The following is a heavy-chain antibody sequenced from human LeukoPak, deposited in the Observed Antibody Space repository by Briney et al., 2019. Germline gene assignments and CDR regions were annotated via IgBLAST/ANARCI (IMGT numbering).Heavy chain of an antibody. Sequence: PGGSLRLSCAASGFTFSSYWMSWVRQAPGKGLEWVANIKQDGSEKYYVGSVKGRFTISRDNAKNSLYLQMNSLRAEDTAVYYCARDRNTDFWSGYYTNYFDYWGQGTLVTVSS. CDR2: IKQDGSEK. J-gene: IGHJ4*02. CDR3: ARDRNTDFWSGYYTNYFDY. CDR1: GFTFSSYW. V-gene: IGHV3-7*01. D-gene: IGHD3-3*01.